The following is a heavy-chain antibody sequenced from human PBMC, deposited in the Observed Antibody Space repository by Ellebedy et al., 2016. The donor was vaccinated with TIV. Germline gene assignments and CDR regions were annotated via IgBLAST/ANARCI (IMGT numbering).Heavy chain of an antibody. CDR1: GYTFTSYD. D-gene: IGHD2-2*01. CDR2: MNPNSGNT. J-gene: IGHJ4*02. V-gene: IGHV1-8*01. Sequence: ASVKVSXKASGYTFTSYDINWVRQATGQGLEWMGWMNPNSGNTGYAQKFQGRVTMTRNTSISTAYMELSSLRSEDTAVYYCARGHGIVVVPALDYWGQGTLVTVSS. CDR3: ARGHGIVVVPALDY.